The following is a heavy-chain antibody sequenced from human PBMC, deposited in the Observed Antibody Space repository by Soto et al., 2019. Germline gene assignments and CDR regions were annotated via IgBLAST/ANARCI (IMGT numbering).Heavy chain of an antibody. CDR1: GFTFSSYG. CDR2: IWYDGSNK. Sequence: QVQLVESGGGVVQPGRSLRLSCAASGFTFSSYGMHWVRQAPGKGLEWVAVIWYDGSNKYYADSVKGRFTISRDNSKNTMYRQMNNLRAEDTAVYYCARGSRYCSSTSCYYYYYMDVWGKGTTVTVSS. D-gene: IGHD2-2*01. CDR3: ARGSRYCSSTSCYYYYYMDV. J-gene: IGHJ6*03. V-gene: IGHV3-33*01.